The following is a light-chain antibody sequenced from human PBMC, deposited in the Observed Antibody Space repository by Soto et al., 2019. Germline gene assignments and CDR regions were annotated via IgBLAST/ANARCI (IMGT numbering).Light chain of an antibody. CDR2: AAS. V-gene: IGKV1-9*01. J-gene: IGKJ1*01. Sequence: IQLTQSPSSLSASLGDRVTVTCRASQCISSYVGWYHQKPGKAPKLLTYAASTLQSGVPSRFSGSGSVTEFTLTISSLQPDDSATYYCQQYKSRRTFGQGTKVDIK. CDR1: QCISSY. CDR3: QQYKSRRT.